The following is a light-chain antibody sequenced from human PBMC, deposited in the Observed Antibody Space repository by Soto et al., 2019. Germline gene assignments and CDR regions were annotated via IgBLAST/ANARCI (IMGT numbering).Light chain of an antibody. J-gene: IGLJ3*02. CDR3: ASWDDSLNGWV. CDR2: SNH. CDR1: TSNIGSNV. Sequence: QLVLTQTPSASGTPGQRVDISCSGATSNIGSNVVNWYQQRPGAAPKVVIHSNHQRPSGVPDRFSGSKSGTSASLVIHGLQSEDEADYYCASWDDSLNGWVFGGGTKLTVL. V-gene: IGLV1-44*01.